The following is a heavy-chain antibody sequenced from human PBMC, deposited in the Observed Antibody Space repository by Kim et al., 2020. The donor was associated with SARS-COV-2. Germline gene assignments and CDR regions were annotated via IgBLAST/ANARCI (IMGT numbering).Heavy chain of an antibody. CDR1: GGSISSSSYY. Sequence: SETLSLTCTVSGGSISSSSYYWGWIRQPPGKGLEWIGSIYYSGSTYYNPSLKSRVTISVDTSKNQFSLKLSSVTAADTAVYYCAENKLEYSSSSPGFGVFWFDPWGQGTLVTVSS. V-gene: IGHV4-39*01. J-gene: IGHJ5*02. CDR2: IYYSGST. D-gene: IGHD6-6*01. CDR3: AENKLEYSSSSPGFGVFWFDP.